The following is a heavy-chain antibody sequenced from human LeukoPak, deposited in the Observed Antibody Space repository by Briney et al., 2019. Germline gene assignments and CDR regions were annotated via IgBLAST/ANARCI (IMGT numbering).Heavy chain of an antibody. J-gene: IGHJ6*04. CDR2: INAYNGNT. CDR3: ARDGDCSGGSCFWSAGFYYYYYGMDV. Sequence: ASVKVSCKASGYTFTSYGISWVRQAPGQGLEWMGWINAYNGNTNYSQKLQGRVTMTTDTSTITAYMELRSLRSDDTAVYYCARDGDCSGGSCFWSAGFYYYYYGMDVWGKGTTVTVSS. CDR1: GYTFTSYG. D-gene: IGHD2-15*01. V-gene: IGHV1-18*04.